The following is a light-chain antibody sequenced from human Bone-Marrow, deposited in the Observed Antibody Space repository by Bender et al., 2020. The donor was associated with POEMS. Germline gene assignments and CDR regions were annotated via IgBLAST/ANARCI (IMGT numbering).Light chain of an antibody. CDR2: QDV. CDR3: QAWDRHSVV. CDR1: KLTDKY. Sequence: SFELTQPPSVSVSPGQTANITCSGDKLTDKYAYWYQQRPGQSPVVVIHQDVKRPAGISERFSGSNSGNTATLTISGTQSLDEADYYCQAWDRHSVVFGGGTRLTVL. J-gene: IGLJ2*01. V-gene: IGLV3-1*01.